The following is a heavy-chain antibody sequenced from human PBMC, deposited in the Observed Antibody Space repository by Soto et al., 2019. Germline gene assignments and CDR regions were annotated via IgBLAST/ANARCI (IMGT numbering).Heavy chain of an antibody. CDR3: ARGLTLKLRYFDPPAPFDY. J-gene: IGHJ4*02. Sequence: SETLSLTCAVYGGSFSGYYWSWTRQPPGKGLEWIGEINHSGSTNYNPSLKSRVTISVDTSKNQFSLKLSSVTAADTAVYYCARGLTLKLRYFDPPAPFDYWGQGTLVTVSS. CDR1: GGSFSGYY. CDR2: INHSGST. D-gene: IGHD3-9*01. V-gene: IGHV4-34*01.